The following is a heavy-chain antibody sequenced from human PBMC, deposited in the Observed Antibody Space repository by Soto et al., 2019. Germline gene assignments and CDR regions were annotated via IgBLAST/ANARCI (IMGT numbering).Heavy chain of an antibody. Sequence: SETLSLTCTVSDVFTSNFFWKWFRQPPGKGLEWIGNIHSSGTTNYNPSLESRVTISVDTSKSQCSLKMNSVTAADTAVYYCTGAYYDINGYILDPWGQGTSVT. CDR1: DVFTSNFF. CDR2: IHSSGTT. V-gene: IGHV4-59*08. J-gene: IGHJ5*02. D-gene: IGHD3-22*01. CDR3: TGAYYDINGYILDP.